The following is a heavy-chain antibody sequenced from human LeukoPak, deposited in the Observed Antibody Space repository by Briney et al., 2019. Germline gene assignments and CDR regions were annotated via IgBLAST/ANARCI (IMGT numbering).Heavy chain of an antibody. D-gene: IGHD2/OR15-2a*01. CDR1: GFTFSSYA. J-gene: IGHJ6*02. V-gene: IGHV3-30-3*01. CDR3: ARDHDTLQVIIYYYYGMDV. Sequence: PGGSLRLSWAASGFTFSSYAMHWVRQAPGKGLEWVAVISYDGSNKYYADSVKGRFTISRDNSKNTLYLQMNSLRAEDTAVYYCARDHDTLQVIIYYYYGMDVWGQGTTVTVSS. CDR2: ISYDGSNK.